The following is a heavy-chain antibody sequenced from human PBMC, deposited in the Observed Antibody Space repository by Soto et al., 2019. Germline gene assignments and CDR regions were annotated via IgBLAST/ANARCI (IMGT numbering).Heavy chain of an antibody. CDR2: ISYDGSNK. J-gene: IGHJ4*02. CDR3: AKDTAAGGSPFDY. D-gene: IGHD4-17*01. Sequence: GGSLRLSCAGSGFTFSNYGMHWVRQAPGKGLEWVAVISYDGSNKYYADSVKGRITISRDNSKKTVYLQMNSLRAEDTAVYYCAKDTAAGGSPFDYWGLGTLVTVAA. CDR1: GFTFSNYG. V-gene: IGHV3-30*18.